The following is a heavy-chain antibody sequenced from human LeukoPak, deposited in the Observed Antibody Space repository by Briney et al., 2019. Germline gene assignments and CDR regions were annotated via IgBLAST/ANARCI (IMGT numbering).Heavy chain of an antibody. J-gene: IGHJ3*02. CDR1: GGTFSSYA. CDR2: IIPIFGTA. CDR3: ARLRRVPGAFDI. V-gene: IGHV1-69*13. Sequence: SVKVSCKASGGTFSSYAISWVRQAPGQGLEWMGGIIPIFGTANYAQKFQGRVTITADESTSTAYMELSSLRSEDTAVYYCARLRRVPGAFDIWGQGTMVTVSS.